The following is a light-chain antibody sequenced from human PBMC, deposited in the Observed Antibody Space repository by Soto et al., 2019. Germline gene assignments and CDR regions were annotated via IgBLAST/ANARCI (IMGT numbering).Light chain of an antibody. V-gene: IGKV3-20*01. Sequence: EIVLTQSPGTLSLSPGERATLSCRASQSVSSTYLIWYQQKPGQAPRLLIYGASSRATGVPDRFSGGGSGTDFTLTISRLEPEDFAVYYCQQYGTPRSVTFGQGTRLEIK. CDR1: QSVSSTY. CDR2: GAS. CDR3: QQYGTPRSVT. J-gene: IGKJ5*01.